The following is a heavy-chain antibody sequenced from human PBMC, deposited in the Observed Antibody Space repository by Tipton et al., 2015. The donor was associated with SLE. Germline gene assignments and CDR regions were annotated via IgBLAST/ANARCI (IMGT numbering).Heavy chain of an antibody. CDR1: GFTFSGSA. CDR3: ARHAGTVLDY. CDR2: IRSKANSYAT. V-gene: IGHV3-73*01. D-gene: IGHD4-17*01. Sequence: SLRLSCAASGFTFSGSAMHWVRQASGKGLEWVGRIRSKANSYATAYAASVKGRFTISRDDSKNTAYLQMNSLKTEDTAVYYCARHAGTVLDYWGQGTLVTVSS. J-gene: IGHJ4*02.